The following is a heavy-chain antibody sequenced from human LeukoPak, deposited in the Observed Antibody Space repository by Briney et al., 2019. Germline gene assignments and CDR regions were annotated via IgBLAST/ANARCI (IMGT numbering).Heavy chain of an antibody. CDR1: GFTVSSNC. V-gene: IGHV3-53*01. J-gene: IGHJ3*02. Sequence: SGGSPRLSCAASGFTVSSNCMSWVRQAPGKGLEWVSEIYSDGSTYYAASVRGRFSISRDNSKNTVYLQMNSLRAEDTAVYYCARELREHGVFDIWGRGTMVTVSS. CDR3: ARELREHGVFDI. D-gene: IGHD1-26*01. CDR2: IYSDGST.